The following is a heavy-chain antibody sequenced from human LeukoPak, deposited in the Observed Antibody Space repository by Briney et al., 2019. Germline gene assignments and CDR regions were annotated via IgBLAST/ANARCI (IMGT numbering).Heavy chain of an antibody. V-gene: IGHV1-2*06. J-gene: IGHJ6*04. D-gene: IGHD2-21*02. Sequence: ASVKVSCKASGYTFTGYYMHWVRQAPGQGLKWMGRINPNSGGANYAQKFQGRVTMTRATPISTAYMELSRLRSDDTAVYYCARDFCGGDCYSSSTYMDVWGKGTTVTVSS. CDR1: GYTFTGYY. CDR3: ARDFCGGDCYSSSTYMDV. CDR2: INPNSGGA.